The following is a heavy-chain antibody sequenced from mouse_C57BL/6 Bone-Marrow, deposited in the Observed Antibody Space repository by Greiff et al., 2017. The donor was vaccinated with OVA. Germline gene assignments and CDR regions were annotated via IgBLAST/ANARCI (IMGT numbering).Heavy chain of an antibody. CDR1: GYTFTSYW. D-gene: IGHD1-1*01. J-gene: IGHJ1*03. V-gene: IGHV1-5*01. CDR2: IYPGNSDT. CDR3: TLYYGSSPHWYFDV. Sequence: VHVKQSGTVLARPGASVKMSCKTSGYTFTSYWMHWVKQRPGQGLEWIGAIYPGNSDTSYNQKFKGKAKLTAVTSASTAYMELSSLTNEDSAVYYCTLYYGSSPHWYFDVWGTGTTVTVSS.